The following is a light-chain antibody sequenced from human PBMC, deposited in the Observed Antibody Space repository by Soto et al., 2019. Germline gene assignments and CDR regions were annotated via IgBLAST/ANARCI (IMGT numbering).Light chain of an antibody. Sequence: QSALTQPPSASGSPGQSVTISCTGTSSDVGGYNYVSWYQQHPGKAPKLMIYEVSNRPSGVPDRFSGSKSGNTASLTVSGLQAEDEADDYCSSYAGSNNYVFGTGTKLTVL. V-gene: IGLV2-8*01. CDR2: EVS. CDR3: SSYAGSNNYV. CDR1: SSDVGGYNY. J-gene: IGLJ1*01.